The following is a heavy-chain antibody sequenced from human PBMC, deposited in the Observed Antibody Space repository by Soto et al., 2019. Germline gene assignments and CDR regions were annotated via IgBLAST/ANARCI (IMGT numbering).Heavy chain of an antibody. J-gene: IGHJ6*02. Sequence: QVQLVESGGGVVQPGRSLRLSCAASGFTFSSYGMHWVRQAPGKGLEWVAVISYDGSNKYYADSVKGRFTISRDNSKNTLYLQMNSLRAEDTAVYYCAKDGRQGRDYYYGMDVWGQGTTVTVSS. CDR2: ISYDGSNK. CDR1: GFTFSSYG. V-gene: IGHV3-30*18. CDR3: AKDGRQGRDYYYGMDV.